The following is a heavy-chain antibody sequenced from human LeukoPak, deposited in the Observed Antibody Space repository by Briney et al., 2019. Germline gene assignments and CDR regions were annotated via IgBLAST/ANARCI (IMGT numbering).Heavy chain of an antibody. D-gene: IGHD4-11*01. Sequence: ASVKVSCKASGYTFTGYYIHWVRQAPGQGLEWVGWISAYNGNTNYAQNLQGRVTTTTDTSTSTAYMELRSLRSDDTAVYYCARVKHDYSNWGDYYYYYMDVWGKGTTVTVSS. J-gene: IGHJ6*03. V-gene: IGHV1-18*04. CDR3: ARVKHDYSNWGDYYYYYMDV. CDR2: ISAYNGNT. CDR1: GYTFTGYY.